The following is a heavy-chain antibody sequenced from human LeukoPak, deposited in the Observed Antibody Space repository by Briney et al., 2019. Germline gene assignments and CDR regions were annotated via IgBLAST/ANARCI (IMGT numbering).Heavy chain of an antibody. CDR3: ARTPPLDAFDI. J-gene: IGHJ3*02. Sequence: ASVKVSCKASGGTFSSYAITWVRQAPGQGLEWMGGIIPIFDTANYAQKFQGRVTITADESTSTAYMELSSLRSEDTAVYYCARTPPLDAFDIWGQGTMVTVSS. CDR1: GGTFSSYA. CDR2: IIPIFDTA. V-gene: IGHV1-69*01.